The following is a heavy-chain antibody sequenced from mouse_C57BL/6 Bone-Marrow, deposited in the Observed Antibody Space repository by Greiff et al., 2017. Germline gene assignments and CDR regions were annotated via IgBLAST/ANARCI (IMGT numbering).Heavy chain of an antibody. CDR2: IYPRSGNT. J-gene: IGHJ1*03. V-gene: IGHV1-81*01. CDR3: ARSGYYHWYFDV. CDR1: GYTFTSYG. Sequence: VKLVESGAELARPGASVKLSCKASGYTFTSYGISWVKQRTGQGLEWIGEIYPRSGNTYYNEKFKGKATLTADKSSSTAYMELRSLTSEDSAVYFCARSGYYHWYFDVWGTGTTVTVSS. D-gene: IGHD2-3*01.